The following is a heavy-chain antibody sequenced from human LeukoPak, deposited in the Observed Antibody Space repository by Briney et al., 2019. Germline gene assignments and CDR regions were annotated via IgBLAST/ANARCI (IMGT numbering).Heavy chain of an antibody. Sequence: GGALRLSCAAPGFTFSSHWVSRVRQAPGKGQERVANIKQDGSEKYYVDSVKGRFTISRDSAKNSLYLQMNSLRAEDTAVYYCARNAYYYGSGSPLGYWGQGTLVTVSS. D-gene: IGHD3-10*01. V-gene: IGHV3-7*01. CDR2: IKQDGSEK. CDR3: ARNAYYYGSGSPLGY. CDR1: GFTFSSHW. J-gene: IGHJ4*02.